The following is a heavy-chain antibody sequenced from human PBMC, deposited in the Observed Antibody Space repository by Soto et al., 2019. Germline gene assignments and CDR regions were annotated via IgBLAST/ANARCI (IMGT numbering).Heavy chain of an antibody. Sequence: SGPTLVNPTQTLTLTCTFSGFSLSTSGMCVSWIRQPPGKALEWLALIDWDDDKYYSTSLKTRLTISKDTSKNQVVLTMTNMDPVDTATYYCARGYYGSGSPYNWFDPWGQGTLVTVSS. CDR2: IDWDDDK. D-gene: IGHD3-10*01. CDR1: GFSLSTSGMC. CDR3: ARGYYGSGSPYNWFDP. J-gene: IGHJ5*02. V-gene: IGHV2-70*01.